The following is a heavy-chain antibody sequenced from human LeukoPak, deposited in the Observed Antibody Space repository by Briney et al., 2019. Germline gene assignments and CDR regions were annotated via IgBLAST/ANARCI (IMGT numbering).Heavy chain of an antibody. CDR3: ETVGGWYVFDY. CDR2: IKQDGSET. Sequence: LPGRCLRLSCAASVFTVISYWMGSVRHDPGKWLEWVTNIKQDGSETFYVDSVEGRFTITRDNDKNSLYLQMNSLRAEDTAVYFCETVGGWYVFDYWGQGTLVTVSS. CDR1: VFTVISYW. V-gene: IGHV3-7*01. J-gene: IGHJ4*02. D-gene: IGHD6-19*01.